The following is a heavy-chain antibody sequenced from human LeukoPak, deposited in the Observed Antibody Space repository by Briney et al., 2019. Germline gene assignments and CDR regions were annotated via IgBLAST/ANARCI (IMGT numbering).Heavy chain of an antibody. V-gene: IGHV3-23*01. Sequence: GGSLRLLCAASGFTFSSYAMTWVRQAPGKGLEWDSTISASGGSTYYADSVKGRFSISRDSSKNTVYLQMNGLRAEDTAVYYCAKGGVAAEGFDYWGQGTLVTVSS. CDR3: AKGGVAAEGFDY. CDR1: GFTFSSYA. J-gene: IGHJ4*02. D-gene: IGHD2-15*01. CDR2: ISASGGST.